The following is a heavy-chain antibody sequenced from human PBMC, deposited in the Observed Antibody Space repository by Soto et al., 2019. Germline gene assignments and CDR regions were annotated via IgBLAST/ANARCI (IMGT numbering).Heavy chain of an antibody. J-gene: IGHJ4*02. CDR1: GYTFTSYD. CDR3: AREGSSGWYVDY. Sequence: QVQLVQSGAEVKKPGASVKVSCKASGYTFTSYDINWVRQATEQGLEWMGWMNPNSGNTGYAQKFQGRVTMTRNTSVSTAYMELSRLRSEDTAVYYCAREGSSGWYVDYGGQGTLVTVSS. CDR2: MNPNSGNT. V-gene: IGHV1-8*01. D-gene: IGHD6-19*01.